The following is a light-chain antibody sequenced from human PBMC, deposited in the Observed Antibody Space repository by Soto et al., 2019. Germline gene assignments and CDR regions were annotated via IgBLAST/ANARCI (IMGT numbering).Light chain of an antibody. J-gene: IGKJ2*01. CDR2: AAS. CDR1: QTISTY. V-gene: IGKV1-39*01. Sequence: DIQMTQSPSSLSASVGDRVTITCRASQTISTYLNWYQQKPGTAPKLLIYAASHLQRGVPSRFSGSGSGTDFTLTISSLQPEDVAIYYCQQSYSTPPYTFGQGTKVEIK. CDR3: QQSYSTPPYT.